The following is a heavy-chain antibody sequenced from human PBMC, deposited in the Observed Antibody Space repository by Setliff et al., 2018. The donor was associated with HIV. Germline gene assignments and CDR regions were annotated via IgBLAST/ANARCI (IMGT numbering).Heavy chain of an antibody. CDR2: IYTSGST. J-gene: IGHJ4*02. CDR3: ARRGAYDYDYFDY. V-gene: IGHV4-61*02. CDR1: GGSISSGSYY. D-gene: IGHD4-17*01. Sequence: LSLTCTVSGGSISSGSYYWSWIRQPAGKGLEWIGRIYTSGSTNYNPSLKSRVTISVDTSKNQFSLKLTSVTAADTAVYYCARRGAYDYDYFDYWGPGILVTVSS.